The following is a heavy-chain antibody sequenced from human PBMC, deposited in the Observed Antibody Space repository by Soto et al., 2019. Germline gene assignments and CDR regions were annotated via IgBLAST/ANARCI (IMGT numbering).Heavy chain of an antibody. CDR1: GYSSTSYW. V-gene: IGHV5-51*01. CDR2: IYPGDSDT. CDR3: ARQYCGGDCYVKMFDY. D-gene: IGHD2-21*02. Sequence: PGESLKISCKGSGYSSTSYWIGWVRQMPGKGLEWMGIIYPGDSDTRYSPSFQGQVTISADKSISTAYLQWSSLKASDTAMYYCARQYCGGDCYVKMFDYWGQGTLVTVSS. J-gene: IGHJ4*02.